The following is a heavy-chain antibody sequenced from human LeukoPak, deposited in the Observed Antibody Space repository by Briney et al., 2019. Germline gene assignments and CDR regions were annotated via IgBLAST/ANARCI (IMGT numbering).Heavy chain of an antibody. CDR3: GRGPGYRCDY. Sequence: GGSLRLSCAASGLTFNTYWMTWVRQAPGKGLEWVANINQDGSEKNYVDSVKGRFTISRDNVKNSLSLQMNSLRAEDTAVYYCGRGPGYRCDYWGQGTLVTVSS. V-gene: IGHV3-7*05. CDR2: INQDGSEK. D-gene: IGHD5-12*01. J-gene: IGHJ4*02. CDR1: GLTFNTYW.